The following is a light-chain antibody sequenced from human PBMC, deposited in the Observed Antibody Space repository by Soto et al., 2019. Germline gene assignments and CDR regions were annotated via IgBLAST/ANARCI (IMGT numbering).Light chain of an antibody. Sequence: EIVMTQSPATLSVSPGERATLSCRASQNVGTNLAWYQQKPGQAPRLLIYGASTRAFGLPARFSGSGSGTDFTLTISSLEPEDFAVYYCHQRKSWPRTFGQGTKVDIK. CDR3: HQRKSWPRT. CDR1: QNVGTN. V-gene: IGKV3-15*01. CDR2: GAS. J-gene: IGKJ1*01.